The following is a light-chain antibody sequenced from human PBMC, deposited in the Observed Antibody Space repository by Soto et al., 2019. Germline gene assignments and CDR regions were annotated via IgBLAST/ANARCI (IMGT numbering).Light chain of an antibody. J-gene: IGKJ1*01. CDR3: QQYNSSRT. V-gene: IGKV1-5*01. CDR1: PSISSW. Sequence: DIQMTQSPSTLSASVGDRVTITCRASPSISSWLAWYQQKPGKAPKLLIYDASSLESGVPSRFSGSGSGTEFTLTISSLQPDDFATYYCQQYNSSRTFGQGTKVEIK. CDR2: DAS.